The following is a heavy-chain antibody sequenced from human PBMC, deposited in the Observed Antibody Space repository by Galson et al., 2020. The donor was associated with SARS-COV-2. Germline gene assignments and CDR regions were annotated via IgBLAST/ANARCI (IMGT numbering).Heavy chain of an antibody. CDR1: GGTFSSYA. V-gene: IGHV1-69*13. CDR3: ARDGGAGSSWSPVGNVDY. J-gene: IGHJ4*02. D-gene: IGHD6-13*01. Sequence: SVKVSCKASGGTFSSYAISWVRQAPGQGLEWMGGIIPIFGTANYAQKFQGRVTITADESTSTAYMELSSLRSEDTAVYYCARDGGAGSSWSPVGNVDYWGQGTLVTVSS. CDR2: IIPIFGTA.